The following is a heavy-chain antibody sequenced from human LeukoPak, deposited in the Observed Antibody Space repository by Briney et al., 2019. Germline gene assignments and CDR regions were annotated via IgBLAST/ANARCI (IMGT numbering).Heavy chain of an antibody. J-gene: IGHJ3*02. Sequence: GGSLRLSCAASGFTFDDYAMHWVRHAPGKGLEWVSGISWNSGSIGYADSVKGRFTISRDNAKNSLYLQMNSLRAEDTALYYCAKDKWELLIYAFDIWGQGTMVTVSS. CDR1: GFTFDDYA. V-gene: IGHV3-9*01. CDR2: ISWNSGSI. D-gene: IGHD1-26*01. CDR3: AKDKWELLIYAFDI.